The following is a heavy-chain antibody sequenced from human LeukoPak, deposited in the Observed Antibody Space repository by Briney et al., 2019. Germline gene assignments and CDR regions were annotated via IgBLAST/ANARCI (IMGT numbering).Heavy chain of an antibody. V-gene: IGHV4-30-4*01. CDR3: ARLDVKYGYGDYQGWFDP. CDR1: GGSISSGDYY. D-gene: IGHD4-17*01. J-gene: IGHJ5*02. Sequence: PSETLSLTCTVSGGSISSGDYYWSWIRQPPGKGLEWIGYIYYSGSTYYNPSLKSRVTISVDTSKNQFSLKLSSVTAADTAVYYCARLDVKYGYGDYQGWFDPWGQGTLVTVSS. CDR2: IYYSGST.